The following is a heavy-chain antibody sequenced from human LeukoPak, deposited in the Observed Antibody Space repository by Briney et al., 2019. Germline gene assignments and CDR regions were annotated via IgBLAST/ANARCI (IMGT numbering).Heavy chain of an antibody. J-gene: IGHJ4*02. CDR2: IHPSSGNT. D-gene: IGHD2-8*01. Sequence: ASVKVSCKASGYTFTNYYIHWERQAPGQGLEWMGIIHPSSGNTEPHAQKFQGRVTLTRDTSTSTVYMELSSLRSEDTAIYYCARAFCTNGVCFIFDSWGQGTLVTVSS. CDR1: GYTFTNYY. CDR3: ARAFCTNGVCFIFDS. V-gene: IGHV1-46*01.